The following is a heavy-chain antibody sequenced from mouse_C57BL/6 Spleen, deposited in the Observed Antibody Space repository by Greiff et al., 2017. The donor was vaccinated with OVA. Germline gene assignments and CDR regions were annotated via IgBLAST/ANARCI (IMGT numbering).Heavy chain of an antibody. D-gene: IGHD4-1*02. CDR1: GFTFSDFY. V-gene: IGHV7-1*01. J-gene: IGHJ2*01. CDR2: SRNKANDYTT. Sequence: DVKLVESGGGLVQSGRSLRLSCATSGFTFSDFYMEWVRQAPGKGLEWIAASRNKANDYTTEYSASVKGRFIVSRDTSQSILYLQMNALRAEDTAIYYCARDAATGTGGFDYWGQGTTLTVSS. CDR3: ARDAATGTGGFDY.